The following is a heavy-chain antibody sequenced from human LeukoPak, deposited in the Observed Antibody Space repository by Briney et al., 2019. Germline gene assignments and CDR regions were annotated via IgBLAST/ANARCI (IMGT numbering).Heavy chain of an antibody. CDR3: ARDGSGWTDDDAFDI. Sequence: PSETLSLTCTVSGASISSHYWNWIRQPAGKGLEWIGRIYTSGSTKYNPSLKSRVTISVGKSKNQFSLSLSSVTAADTAVYYCARDGSGWTDDDAFDIWGPGTMVTVSS. V-gene: IGHV4-4*07. CDR1: GASISSHY. CDR2: IYTSGST. D-gene: IGHD6-19*01. J-gene: IGHJ3*02.